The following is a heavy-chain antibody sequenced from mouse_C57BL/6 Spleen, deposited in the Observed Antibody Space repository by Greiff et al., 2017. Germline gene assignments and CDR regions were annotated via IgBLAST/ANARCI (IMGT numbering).Heavy chain of an antibody. Sequence: QVQLQQSGAELARPGASVKLSCKASGYTFTSYGISWVKQRTGQGLEWIGEIYPRSGNTYYNEKFKGKATLTADKYSSTAYMELRRLTSEDSAVYFCARDDYCYYCDYWGQGTTLTVSS. CDR3: ARDDYCYYCDY. V-gene: IGHV1-81*01. J-gene: IGHJ2*01. D-gene: IGHD2-4*01. CDR1: GYTFTSYG. CDR2: IYPRSGNT.